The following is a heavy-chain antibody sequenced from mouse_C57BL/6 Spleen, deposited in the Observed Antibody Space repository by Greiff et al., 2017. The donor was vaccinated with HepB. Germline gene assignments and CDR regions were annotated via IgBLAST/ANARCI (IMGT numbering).Heavy chain of an antibody. CDR3: AREEGIYYGNYWFAY. CDR2: IYPGDGDT. Sequence: QVQLQQSGAELVKPGASVKISCKASGYAFSSYWMNWVKQRPGKGLEWIGQIYPGDGDTNYNGKFKGKATLTADKSSSTAYMQLSSLTSEDSAVYVCAREEGIYYGNYWFAYWGQGTLVTVSA. CDR1: GYAFSSYW. J-gene: IGHJ3*01. D-gene: IGHD2-1*01. V-gene: IGHV1-80*01.